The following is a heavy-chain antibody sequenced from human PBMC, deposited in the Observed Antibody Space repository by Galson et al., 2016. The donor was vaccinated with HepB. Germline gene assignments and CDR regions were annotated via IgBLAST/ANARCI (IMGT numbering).Heavy chain of an antibody. CDR1: RFTFSNYG. J-gene: IGHJ4*02. D-gene: IGHD3-10*01. Sequence: SLRLSCAASRFTFSNYGMHWVRQAPGKGLEWVAVIWYDGSQTYYADSVKGRFTISRDNSKNTLSLQMNSLRAEDTAVYYCAKGRPDYYGSGSYAPLGYWGQGTLVTVSS. CDR2: IWYDGSQT. CDR3: AKGRPDYYGSGSYAPLGY. V-gene: IGHV3-33*06.